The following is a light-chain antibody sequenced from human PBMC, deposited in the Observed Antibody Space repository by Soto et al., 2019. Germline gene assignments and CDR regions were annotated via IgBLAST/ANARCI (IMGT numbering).Light chain of an antibody. CDR2: DAS. CDR1: QSVSSSY. Sequence: IVLTQSSATLSLSPGERATLSCGASQSVSSSYLAWYQHKPGLAPRLLIYDASSKATGIPSRFSGSGSGTEFTLTISSLQPDDFATYYDQQYNSYPWTFGQGTKVDIK. CDR3: QQYNSYPWT. V-gene: IGKV3D-20*01. J-gene: IGKJ1*01.